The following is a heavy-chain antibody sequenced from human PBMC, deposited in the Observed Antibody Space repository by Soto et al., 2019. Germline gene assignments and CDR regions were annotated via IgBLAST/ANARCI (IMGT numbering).Heavy chain of an antibody. J-gene: IGHJ6*02. CDR3: ARGIVVPAAISYYYYGMDV. D-gene: IGHD2-2*02. Sequence: SETLSLTCSVYGGSFSGYYWSWIRQPPGKGLEWIGEINHSGSTNYNPSLKSRVTISVDTSKNQFSLKLSSVTAADTAVYYCARGIVVPAAISYYYYGMDVWGQGTTVTVSS. V-gene: IGHV4-34*01. CDR2: INHSGST. CDR1: GGSFSGYY.